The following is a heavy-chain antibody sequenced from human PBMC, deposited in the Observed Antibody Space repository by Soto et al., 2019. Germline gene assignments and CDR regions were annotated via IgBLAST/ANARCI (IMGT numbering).Heavy chain of an antibody. J-gene: IGHJ5*02. Sequence: QVQLVQSGAEVKKPGSSVKVSCKASGGTFSSYAISWVRQAPGQGLEWMGGIIPIFGTANYAQKFQGRVTITADESTSTAYMELSSLRSEDTAVYYCARESPSSGYYPSWFDPWGQGTLVTVSS. CDR1: GGTFSSYA. D-gene: IGHD3-22*01. V-gene: IGHV1-69*01. CDR2: IIPIFGTA. CDR3: ARESPSSGYYPSWFDP.